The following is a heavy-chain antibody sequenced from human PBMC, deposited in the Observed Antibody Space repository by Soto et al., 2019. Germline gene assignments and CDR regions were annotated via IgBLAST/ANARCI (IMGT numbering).Heavy chain of an antibody. CDR1: GCTFTSYY. V-gene: IGHV1-46*01. CDR2: INPSGGST. D-gene: IGHD6-19*01. J-gene: IGHJ6*02. Sequence: ASVKVSFKASGCTFTSYYMHWVRHAPVQGLEWMGIINPSGGSTSYAQKFQGRVTMTRDTSTSTVYMELSSLRSEDTAVYYCARRAEWLTGSYYYYGMDVWRQGTTVTVS. CDR3: ARRAEWLTGSYYYYGMDV.